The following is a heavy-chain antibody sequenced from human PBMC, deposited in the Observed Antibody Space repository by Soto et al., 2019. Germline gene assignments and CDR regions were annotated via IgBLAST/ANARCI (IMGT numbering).Heavy chain of an antibody. CDR2: MYYSGGT. Sequence: PSETLSLTCTVSGGSISSSSYFWGWIRQPPGKGLEWIGSMYYSGGTYYNPSLKSRITINPDTSKNQFSLRLNSVTPEDTAVYYCARGRIAVAKGIFDYWGQGTLVTVSS. CDR1: GGSISSSSYF. CDR3: ARGRIAVAKGIFDY. J-gene: IGHJ4*02. D-gene: IGHD6-19*01. V-gene: IGHV4-39*01.